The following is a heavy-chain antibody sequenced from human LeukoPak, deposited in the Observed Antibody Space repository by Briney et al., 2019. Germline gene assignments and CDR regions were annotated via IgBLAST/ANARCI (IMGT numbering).Heavy chain of an antibody. CDR2: ISAYNGNT. CDR3: ARAGTTSSSTPDY. CDR1: GYTFSTYG. Sequence: GASVKVSRKASGYTFSTYGVTWVRQAPGQGLEWLGWISAYNGNTNFAQKLQGRVTMTTDTSTSTAYMELRSLSTDDTAVYYCARAGTTSSSTPDYWGQGTLVTVSS. J-gene: IGHJ4*02. V-gene: IGHV1-18*01. D-gene: IGHD6-6*01.